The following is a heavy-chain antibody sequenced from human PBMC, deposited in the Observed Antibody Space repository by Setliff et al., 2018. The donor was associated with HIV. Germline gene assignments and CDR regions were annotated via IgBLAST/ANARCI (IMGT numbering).Heavy chain of an antibody. CDR1: GFTFSSYD. V-gene: IGHV3-13*01. Sequence: GGSLRLSCEASGFTFSSYDFHWVRQAAGKGLEWVSAIGTGGDTYYVDSVKGRFTISRENARNSLYLQMNSLRAGDTAVYYCARAGVYYDSSGYCIDYWGQGTLVTVSS. J-gene: IGHJ4*02. CDR3: ARAGVYYDSSGYCIDY. CDR2: IGTGGDT. D-gene: IGHD3-22*01.